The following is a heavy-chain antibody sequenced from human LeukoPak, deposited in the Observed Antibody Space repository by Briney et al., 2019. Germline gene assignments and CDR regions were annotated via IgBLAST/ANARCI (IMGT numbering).Heavy chain of an antibody. V-gene: IGHV4-34*01. Sequence: SETLSLTCAVSGGSFSGYYWSWIRQPPGKGLEWIGEINHSGSTNYNPSLKSRVTISVDTSKNQFSLKLSSVTAADTAVYYCARRLVPEYYFDYWGQGTLVTVSS. CDR3: ARRLVPEYYFDY. CDR2: INHSGST. D-gene: IGHD3-9*01. CDR1: GGSFSGYY. J-gene: IGHJ4*02.